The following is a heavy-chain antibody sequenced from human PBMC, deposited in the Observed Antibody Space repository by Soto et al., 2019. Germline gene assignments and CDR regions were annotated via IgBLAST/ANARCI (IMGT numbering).Heavy chain of an antibody. Sequence: QVQLQQWGAGLLKPSATLSLTCAVYGWSFSGYYWSWIRQPPGTGLEWIGEINHSGSTNYNPSLKSRVTISVDTSKNQFSLKLSSVTAADTAVYYCARARIAAAGSLDYWGQGTLVTVSS. CDR3: ARARIAAAGSLDY. D-gene: IGHD6-13*01. CDR1: GWSFSGYY. V-gene: IGHV4-34*01. CDR2: INHSGST. J-gene: IGHJ4*02.